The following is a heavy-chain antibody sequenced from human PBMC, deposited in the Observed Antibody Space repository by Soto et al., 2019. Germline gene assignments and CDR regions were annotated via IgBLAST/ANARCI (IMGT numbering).Heavy chain of an antibody. CDR3: ARPQRYYYDSSGYDY. J-gene: IGHJ4*02. Sequence: SETLSLTCTVSSGSISTYYWSWIRQPPGKGLEWIGDIYYSGSTNYNPSLKSRVTISVDTSKNQFSLKLSSVTAADTAVYYCARPQRYYYDSSGYDYWGQGTLVTVSS. CDR1: SGSISTYY. D-gene: IGHD3-22*01. V-gene: IGHV4-59*12. CDR2: IYYSGST.